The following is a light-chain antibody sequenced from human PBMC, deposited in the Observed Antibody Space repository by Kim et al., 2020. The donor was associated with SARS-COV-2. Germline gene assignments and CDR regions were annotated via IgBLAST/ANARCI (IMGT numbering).Light chain of an antibody. CDR1: QSISSW. CDR2: KAS. CDR3: QQYNSYSYT. Sequence: DIQMTQSRSTLSASVGDRVTITCRASQSISSWLAWYQQKPGKAPKLLIYKASSLESGVPSRFSGSGSGTEFTLTISSLQPDDFATYYCQQYNSYSYTFGHGTKLEI. V-gene: IGKV1-5*03. J-gene: IGKJ2*01.